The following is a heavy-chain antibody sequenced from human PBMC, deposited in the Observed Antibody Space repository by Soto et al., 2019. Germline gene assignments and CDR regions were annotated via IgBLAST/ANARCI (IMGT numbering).Heavy chain of an antibody. CDR1: GFTFSSYG. J-gene: IGHJ5*02. V-gene: IGHV3-33*01. CDR2: IWYDGSNK. D-gene: IGHD4-17*01. CDR3: ARDGNPGLRLGWFDP. Sequence: PGGSLRLSXAASGFTFSSYGMHWVRQAPGKGLEWVAVIWYDGSNKYYADSVKGRFTISRDNSKNTLYLQMNSLRAEDTAVYYCARDGNPGLRLGWFDPWGQGTLVTVSS.